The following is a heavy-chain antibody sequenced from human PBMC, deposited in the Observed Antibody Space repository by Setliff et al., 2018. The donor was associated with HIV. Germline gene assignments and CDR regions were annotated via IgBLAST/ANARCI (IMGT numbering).Heavy chain of an antibody. Sequence: GASVKVSCKASGYTFSSYGISWVRQAPGQGVEWMGWISAYSGDTKYAQKIQGRVNMTRGTSTDTAYVELRSLRFDDTALYYCVRGYYYDKTGYGTFDIWGQGTVVTVS. CDR2: ISAYSGDT. CDR1: GYTFSSYG. V-gene: IGHV1-18*01. CDR3: VRGYYYDKTGYGTFDI. D-gene: IGHD3-22*01. J-gene: IGHJ3*02.